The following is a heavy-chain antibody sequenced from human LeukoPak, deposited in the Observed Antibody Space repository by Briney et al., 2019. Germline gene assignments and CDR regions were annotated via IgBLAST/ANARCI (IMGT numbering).Heavy chain of an antibody. Sequence: ASVKVSCKASGGTFSSYAISWVRQAPGQGLEWMGGIIPIFGTANYAQKFQGRVTITADESTSTAYMELSSLRSEDTAVYYCALTIAAAGTGGAFDIWGQGTMVTVSS. CDR3: ALTIAAAGTGGAFDI. CDR2: IIPIFGTA. V-gene: IGHV1-69*13. CDR1: GGTFSSYA. J-gene: IGHJ3*02. D-gene: IGHD6-13*01.